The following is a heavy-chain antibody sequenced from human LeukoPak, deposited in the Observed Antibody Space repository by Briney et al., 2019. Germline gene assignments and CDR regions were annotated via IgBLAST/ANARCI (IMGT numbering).Heavy chain of an antibody. CDR1: GFTFTSYG. CDR2: ISYDGSNK. CDR3: AREYRIYGDYPYYYYYMDV. D-gene: IGHD4-17*01. J-gene: IGHJ6*03. V-gene: IGHV3-30*03. Sequence: GRSLRLSCAASGFTFTSYGMHWVRQAPGKGLEWVAVISYDGSNKYYADSVKGRFTISRDNSKNTLYLQMNSLRAEDTAVYYCAREYRIYGDYPYYYYYMDVWGKGTTVTVSS.